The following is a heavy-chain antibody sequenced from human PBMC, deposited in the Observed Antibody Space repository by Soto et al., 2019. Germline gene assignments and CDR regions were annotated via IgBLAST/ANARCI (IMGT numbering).Heavy chain of an antibody. V-gene: IGHV4-34*01. Sequence: SETLSLTCAVYGGSFSGYYWSWIRQPPGKGLEWIGEINHSGSTNYNPSLKSRVTISVDTSKNQFSLKLSSVTAADTAVYYCARALSSGWYIRWGQGTLVTVSS. CDR3: ARALSSGWYIR. CDR2: INHSGST. J-gene: IGHJ4*02. CDR1: GGSFSGYY. D-gene: IGHD6-19*01.